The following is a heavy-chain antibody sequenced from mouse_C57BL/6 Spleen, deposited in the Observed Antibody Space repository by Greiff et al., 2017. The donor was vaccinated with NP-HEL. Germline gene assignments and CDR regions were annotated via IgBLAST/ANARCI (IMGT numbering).Heavy chain of an antibody. CDR3: ARYDDGYYSWFAY. J-gene: IGHJ3*01. Sequence: VQLQQPGAELVKPGASVKMSCKASGYTFTSYWITWVKQRPGQGLEWIGDIYPGSGSTNYNEKFKSKATLTVDTSSSTSYMQLSSLTSEDSAVYYFARYDDGYYSWFAYWGQGTLVTVSA. D-gene: IGHD2-3*01. CDR1: GYTFTSYW. V-gene: IGHV1-55*01. CDR2: IYPGSGST.